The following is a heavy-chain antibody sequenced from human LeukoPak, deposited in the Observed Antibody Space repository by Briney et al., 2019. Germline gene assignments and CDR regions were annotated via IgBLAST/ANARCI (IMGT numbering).Heavy chain of an antibody. CDR2: MNPNSGNT. J-gene: IGHJ5*02. CDR3: ARKRPPYRSGWGNWFDP. D-gene: IGHD6-19*01. V-gene: IGHV1-8*01. Sequence: SVKVSCKASVYIFTRYDINWLRQATSQGLEWMGLMNPNSGNTGYAQKFQGRVTMTRNTSISTAYMELSSLRSEDTAVYYCARKRPPYRSGWGNWFDPWGQGTLVTVSS. CDR1: VYIFTRYD.